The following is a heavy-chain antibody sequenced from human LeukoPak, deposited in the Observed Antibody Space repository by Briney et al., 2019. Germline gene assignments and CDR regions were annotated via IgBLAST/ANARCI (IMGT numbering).Heavy chain of an antibody. CDR1: GNSVSSNSAA. J-gene: IGHJ4*02. Sequence: SQTLSLTCAISGNSVSSNSAAWNWIRQSLSRGLEWLGRTYYRSKWYNDYAVSVKSRITINPDTSKNQFSLQLNSVTPEDTAVYYCARSGEQWLVYFDYWGQGTLVTVSS. V-gene: IGHV6-1*01. CDR3: ARSGEQWLVYFDY. CDR2: TYYRSKWYN. D-gene: IGHD6-19*01.